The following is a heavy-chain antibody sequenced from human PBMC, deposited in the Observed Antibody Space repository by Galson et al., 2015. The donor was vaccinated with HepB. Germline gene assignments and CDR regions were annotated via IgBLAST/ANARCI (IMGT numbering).Heavy chain of an antibody. Sequence: SLRLSCAASGFNFSIFCMTWVRQAPGKGLEWVATIKSGDSEVYYVDSVKGRFTLSRDNAKNSLYLQMKSLRVDDTAVYYCARRGPELDAWGHGTLVTVS. CDR3: ARRGPELDA. J-gene: IGHJ5*01. CDR2: IKSGDSEV. V-gene: IGHV3-7*03. D-gene: IGHD1-14*01. CDR1: GFNFSIFC.